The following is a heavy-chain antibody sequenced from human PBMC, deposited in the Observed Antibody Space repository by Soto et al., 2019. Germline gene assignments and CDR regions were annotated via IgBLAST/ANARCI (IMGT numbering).Heavy chain of an antibody. CDR3: ARHTPAITIADH. CDR2: IYYSGST. CDR1: GGSISSGDYY. V-gene: IGHV4-30-4*01. Sequence: PSETLSLTCTVSGGSISSGDYYWSWIRQPPGKGLEWIGYIYYSGSTYYNPSLKSRVTISVDTSKNQFSLKLSSVTAADTAVYSCARHTPAITIADHWGQGTLVTVSS. J-gene: IGHJ4*02. D-gene: IGHD5-12*01.